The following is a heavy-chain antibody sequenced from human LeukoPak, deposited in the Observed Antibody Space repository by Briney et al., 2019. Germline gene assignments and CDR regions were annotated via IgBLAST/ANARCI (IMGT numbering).Heavy chain of an antibody. CDR3: ARAYRSSTSCLDY. Sequence: GASVKVSCKASGYTFTDYYMHWVRQAPGQGLEWMGWINPNSGGTNYAQKFQGRVTMTRDTSTSTVYMELSSLRSEDTAVYYCARAYRSSTSCLDYWGQGTLVTVSS. V-gene: IGHV1-2*02. D-gene: IGHD2-2*01. CDR2: INPNSGGT. CDR1: GYTFTDYY. J-gene: IGHJ4*02.